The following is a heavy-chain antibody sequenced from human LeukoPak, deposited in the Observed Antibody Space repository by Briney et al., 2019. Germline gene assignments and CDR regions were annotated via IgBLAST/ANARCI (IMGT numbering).Heavy chain of an antibody. V-gene: IGHV4-59*01. Sequence: SETLSLTCTVSGGSISSYYWSWIRQPPGKGLEWIGYIYYSGSTNYNPSLKSRVTISVDTSKNQFSLKLSSVTAADTAVYYCARVQWELSLAYYYYMDVWGKGTTVTVSS. CDR2: IYYSGST. CDR1: GGSISSYY. CDR3: ARVQWELSLAYYYYMDV. D-gene: IGHD1-26*01. J-gene: IGHJ6*03.